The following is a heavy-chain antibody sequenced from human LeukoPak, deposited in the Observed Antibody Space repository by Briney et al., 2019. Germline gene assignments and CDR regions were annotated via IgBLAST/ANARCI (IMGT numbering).Heavy chain of an antibody. J-gene: IGHJ5*02. CDR1: GFIVSSNF. CDR3: ATRRFGTQDIVVVPAASNWFDP. Sequence: GGSLRLSCAASGFIVSSNFMNWVRQAPGKGLEWVSAISGSGGSTYYADSVKGRFTISRDNSKNTLYLQMNSLRAEDTAVYYCATRRFGTQDIVVVPAASNWFDPWGQGTLVTVSS. D-gene: IGHD2-2*01. V-gene: IGHV3-23*01. CDR2: ISGSGGST.